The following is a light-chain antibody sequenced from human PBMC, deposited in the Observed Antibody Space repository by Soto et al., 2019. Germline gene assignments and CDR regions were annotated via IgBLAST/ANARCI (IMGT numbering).Light chain of an antibody. V-gene: IGKV3-15*01. Sequence: EIVMTQSPATLSVSPGERATLSCRASQSVSSNLPWYQQKPGQAPSLLIYGASTRATGTPARFSGSGSGTEFTLTISSLQSEDFAVYYCQQYLRWPLTFGGGTKVEIK. CDR1: QSVSSN. CDR3: QQYLRWPLT. CDR2: GAS. J-gene: IGKJ4*01.